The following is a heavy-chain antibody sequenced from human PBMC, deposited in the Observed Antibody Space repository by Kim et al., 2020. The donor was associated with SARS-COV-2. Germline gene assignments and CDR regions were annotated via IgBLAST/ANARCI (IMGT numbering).Heavy chain of an antibody. CDR3: ARERGWLQRGLDY. D-gene: IGHD5-12*01. J-gene: IGHJ4*02. V-gene: IGHV1-18*01. Sequence: YAQKRQGRVTITTDTSTSTDYMERRSLRSDDTAVYYCARERGWLQRGLDYWGQGTLVTVSS.